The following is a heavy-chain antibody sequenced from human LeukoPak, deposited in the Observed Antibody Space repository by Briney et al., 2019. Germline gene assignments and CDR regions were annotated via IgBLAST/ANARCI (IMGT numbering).Heavy chain of an antibody. V-gene: IGHV4-59*11. CDR3: AREGREPMVRGVIITRAFDI. D-gene: IGHD3-10*01. J-gene: IGHJ3*02. CDR2: IYYSGST. Sequence: PSETLSLTCTVSGGSISSHYWSWIRQPPGKGLEWIGYIYYSGSTNYNPSLKSRVTISVDTSKNQFSLKLSSVTAADTAVYYCAREGREPMVRGVIITRAFDIWGRGTMVTVSS. CDR1: GGSISSHY.